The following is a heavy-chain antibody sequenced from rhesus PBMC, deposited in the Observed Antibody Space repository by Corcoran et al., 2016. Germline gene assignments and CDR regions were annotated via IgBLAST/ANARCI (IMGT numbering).Heavy chain of an antibody. D-gene: IGHD2-33*01. CDR1: GGSIINYH. Sequence: QLQLQESGPGLVKPSETLSLTCAVSGGSIINYHWSWIRQPPGKGLVWIVRVSGSGGSTDSNPSLKSRVTISTDTSKNQFSLKLNSVTAADTAVYYCVRGVIDQWGQGVLVTVSS. CDR3: VRGVIDQ. J-gene: IGHJ4*01. V-gene: IGHV4-173*01. CDR2: VSGSGGST.